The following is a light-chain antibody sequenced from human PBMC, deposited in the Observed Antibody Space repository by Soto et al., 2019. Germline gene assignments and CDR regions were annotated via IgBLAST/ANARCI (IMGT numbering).Light chain of an antibody. J-gene: IGKJ2*01. V-gene: IGKV3-15*01. CDR2: SAS. CDR1: QSISTE. Sequence: EIAMTQSPATLSVSPGERATLSCRASQSISTELAWYQQIPGQPPRLLIYSASTRATGVPARFTGSGSGSEFTLTISGRQSEDFAIYYWQEGHNWPLTFGQGTRLEI. CDR3: QEGHNWPLT.